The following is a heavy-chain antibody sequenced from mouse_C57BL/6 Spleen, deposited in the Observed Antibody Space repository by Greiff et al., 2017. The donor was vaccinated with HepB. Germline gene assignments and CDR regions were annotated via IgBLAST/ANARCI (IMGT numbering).Heavy chain of an antibody. CDR3: ATRILYYYGSIPAWFAY. Sequence: EVQLQQSGAELVRPGASVKLSCTASGFNIKDDYMHWVKQRPEQGLEWIGWIDPENGDTEYASKFKGKATITADTSSTTAYLQLSSLTSEDTAVYYCATRILYYYGSIPAWFAYWGQGTLVTASA. V-gene: IGHV14-4*01. D-gene: IGHD1-1*01. J-gene: IGHJ3*01. CDR1: GFNIKDDY. CDR2: IDPENGDT.